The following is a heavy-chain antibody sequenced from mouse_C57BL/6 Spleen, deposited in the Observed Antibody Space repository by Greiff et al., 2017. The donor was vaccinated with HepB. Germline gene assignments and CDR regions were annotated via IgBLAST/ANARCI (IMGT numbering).Heavy chain of an antibody. J-gene: IGHJ3*01. V-gene: IGHV3-1*01. D-gene: IGHD2-1*01. CDR3: ARDGGNSRGAWFAY. Sequence: ESGPGMVKPSQSLSLTCTVTGYSITSGYDWHWIRHFPGNKLEWMGYISYSGSTNYNPSLKSRISITHDTSKNHFFLKLNSVTTEDTATYYCARDGGNSRGAWFAYWGQGTLVTVSA. CDR2: ISYSGST. CDR1: GYSITSGYD.